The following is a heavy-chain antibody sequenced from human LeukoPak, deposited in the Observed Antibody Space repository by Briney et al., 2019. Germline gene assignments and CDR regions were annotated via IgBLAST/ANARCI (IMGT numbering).Heavy chain of an antibody. V-gene: IGHV3-48*01. CDR2: ISSFSGTI. J-gene: IGHJ3*02. CDR1: GITFSSYS. D-gene: IGHD6-25*01. CDR3: ARVLTARSGGYDAFDI. Sequence: GGSLRLSCVASGITFSSYSMNWVRQAPGKGLEWVSYISSFSGTINYADSVKGRFTISRDNAKNSLYLQMNSLRAGDTAVYYCARVLTARSGGYDAFDIWGQGTMVTVSS.